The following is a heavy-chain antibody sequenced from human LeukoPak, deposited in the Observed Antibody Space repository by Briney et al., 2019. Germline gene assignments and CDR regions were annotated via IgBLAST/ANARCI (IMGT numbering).Heavy chain of an antibody. V-gene: IGHV3-66*01. CDR1: GFIVSSNY. CDR2: IYSGGST. J-gene: IGHJ6*02. D-gene: IGHD4-17*01. Sequence: HTGGSLRLSCAASGFIVSSNYMSWVRQAPGKGLEWVSVIYSGGSTYYADSVKGRFTISRDNSKNTLYLQMNSLRAEDTAVYYCARDQLLYGDYAYYGMDVWGQGTTVTVSS. CDR3: ARDQLLYGDYAYYGMDV.